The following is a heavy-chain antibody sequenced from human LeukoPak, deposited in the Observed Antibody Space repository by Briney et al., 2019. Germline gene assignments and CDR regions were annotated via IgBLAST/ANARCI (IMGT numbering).Heavy chain of an antibody. V-gene: IGHV3-48*03. CDR2: ISSSGSTI. D-gene: IGHD6-19*01. J-gene: IGHJ4*02. CDR3: ARAKIAVAVNFDY. Sequence: PGGSLRLSCAASGFTFSSYEMNWVRQAPGKGPEWVSYISSSGSTIYYADSVKGRFTISRDNAKNSLYPQMNSLGAEDTAVYYCARAKIAVAVNFDYWGQGTLVTVSS. CDR1: GFTFSSYE.